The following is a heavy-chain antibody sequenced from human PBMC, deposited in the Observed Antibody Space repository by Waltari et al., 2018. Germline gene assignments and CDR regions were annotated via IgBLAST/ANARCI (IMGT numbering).Heavy chain of an antibody. V-gene: IGHV3-9*01. CDR2: ISWNSDNI. D-gene: IGHD1-26*01. CDR3: AKGHSGSYGLKD. Sequence: EVQLVESGGGLVQPGRSLRLSCAVSGFNFDDYDMHWVRQAPGKGLGWVSGISWNSDNIGYADSVKGRFTISRDNAKNSLYLQMNSLRPEDTALYYCAKGHSGSYGLKDWGQGTLVTVSS. CDR1: GFNFDDYD. J-gene: IGHJ4*02.